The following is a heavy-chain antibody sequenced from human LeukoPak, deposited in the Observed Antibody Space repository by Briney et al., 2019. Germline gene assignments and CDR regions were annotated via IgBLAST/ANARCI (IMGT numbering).Heavy chain of an antibody. CDR1: GFTFSSYA. CDR3: TKTRYGDYNYYFDY. CDR2: ISGSGGST. J-gene: IGHJ4*02. V-gene: IGHV3-23*01. D-gene: IGHD4-17*01. Sequence: PGGSLRLSCAASGFTFSSYAISWVRQAPGKGLEWVSAISGSGGSTYYADSVKGRFTISRDNSKNTLYLQMNSLRAEDTAVYYCTKTRYGDYNYYFDYWGQGTLVTVSS.